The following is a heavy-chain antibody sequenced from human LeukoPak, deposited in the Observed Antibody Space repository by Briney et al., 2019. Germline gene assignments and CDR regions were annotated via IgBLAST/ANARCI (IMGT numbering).Heavy chain of an antibody. D-gene: IGHD3-22*01. Sequence: GASVKVSCKASGYTFTGYYVHWVREAPGQGRGWRGWINPNSGGTNYAQKFQGRVTTTRDTSNSTAYMELSRLRSDDTAVYFCARSGSTGYTLDYWGQGTLVTVSS. V-gene: IGHV1-2*02. J-gene: IGHJ4*02. CDR1: GYTFTGYY. CDR2: INPNSGGT. CDR3: ARSGSTGYTLDY.